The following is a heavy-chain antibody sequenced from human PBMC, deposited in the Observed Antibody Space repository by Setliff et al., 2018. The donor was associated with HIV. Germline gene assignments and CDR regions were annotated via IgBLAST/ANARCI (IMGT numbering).Heavy chain of an antibody. J-gene: IGHJ6*03. D-gene: IGHD3-3*01. Sequence: GSLRLSCAASGFSFSSYWMSWVRQAPGKGLEWVANIKEDGSEKYYVDSVKGRFPISRDNSKNTVYLQMNNLKTEDTAVYYCIRDRIAISGVIMRANYYYMDVWGKGTAVTVSS. CDR1: GFSFSSYW. V-gene: IGHV3-7*03. CDR2: IKEDGSEK. CDR3: IRDRIAISGVIMRANYYYMDV.